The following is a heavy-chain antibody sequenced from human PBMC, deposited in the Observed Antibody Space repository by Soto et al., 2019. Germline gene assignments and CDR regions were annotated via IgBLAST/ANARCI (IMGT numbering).Heavy chain of an antibody. D-gene: IGHD3-3*01. CDR3: ARDFAGDLWSGYYGGVYFDY. CDR2: IKQDGSEK. V-gene: IGHV3-7*03. Sequence: EVQLVESGGGLVQPGGSLRLSCAASGFTFSSYWMSWVRQAPGKGLEWVANIKQDGSEKYYVDSVKGRFTISRDNAKNSLYLQMNSLRAEDTAVYYCARDFAGDLWSGYYGGVYFDYWGQGTLVTVSS. CDR1: GFTFSSYW. J-gene: IGHJ4*02.